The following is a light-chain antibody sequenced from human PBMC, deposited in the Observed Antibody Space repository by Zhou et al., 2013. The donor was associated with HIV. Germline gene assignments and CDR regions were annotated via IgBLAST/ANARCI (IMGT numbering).Light chain of an antibody. Sequence: DIQMTQSPSSLSASVGDRVTITCQASHDISNYLNWYQQKSGKAPKLLIYDASNLETGVPSRFSGSGSGTDFTFTISSLQPEDIGTYYCQQYDGTFGQGTKVEIK. CDR2: DAS. V-gene: IGKV1-33*01. CDR1: HDISNY. J-gene: IGKJ1*01. CDR3: QQYDGT.